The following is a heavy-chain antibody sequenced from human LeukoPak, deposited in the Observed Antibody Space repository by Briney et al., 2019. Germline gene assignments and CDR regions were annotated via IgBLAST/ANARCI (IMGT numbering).Heavy chain of an antibody. Sequence: GESLKISCKGSGFIFTGYWIVWVRQMPGKGLEWMGIIYPADSETTYSPPFQGQITISADRSSTTAHLQWSSLKASDTAIYYCARATCVIGICYTLYWGQGSLVTVSS. J-gene: IGHJ4*02. D-gene: IGHD2-8*01. V-gene: IGHV5-51*01. CDR1: GFIFTGYW. CDR2: IYPADSET. CDR3: ARATCVIGICYTLY.